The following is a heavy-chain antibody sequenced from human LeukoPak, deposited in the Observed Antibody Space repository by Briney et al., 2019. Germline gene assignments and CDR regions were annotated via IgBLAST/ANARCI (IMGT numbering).Heavy chain of an antibody. CDR2: ISGDAVTS. V-gene: IGHV3-23*01. CDR1: GFTFKNYA. D-gene: IGHD6-13*01. Sequence: GGSLRLSCAASGFTFKNYAMNWVRQSPGQGLEWVSTISGDAVTSWYADSVKGRFTVSRDNSKNTLYLQMNSLRAEDTAVYYCAKDLIAAAGTNWGQGTLVTVSS. J-gene: IGHJ4*02. CDR3: AKDLIAAAGTN.